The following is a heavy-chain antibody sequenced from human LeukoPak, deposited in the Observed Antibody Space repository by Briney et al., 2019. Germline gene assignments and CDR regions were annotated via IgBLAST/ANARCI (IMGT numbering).Heavy chain of an antibody. CDR2: IIPIFGTA. J-gene: IGHJ3*02. V-gene: IGHV1-69*13. CDR1: GGTFSSYA. CDR3: ARGRKDIVLRQAHDAFDI. Sequence: SVKVSCKASGGTFSSYAISWVRQAPGQGLEWMGGIIPIFGTANYAQKFQGRVTITADESTSTAYVELSSLRSEDTAVYYCARGRKDIVLRQAHDAFDIWGQGTMVTVSS. D-gene: IGHD2-8*01.